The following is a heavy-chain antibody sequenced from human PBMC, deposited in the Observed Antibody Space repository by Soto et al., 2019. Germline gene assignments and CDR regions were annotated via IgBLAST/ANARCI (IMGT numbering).Heavy chain of an antibody. Sequence: SVKDSCKTTGFAFGNSAVQWVRQARGQRLEWMGWIVARSGSTNYGQRVQKRVTITRDISTSTIHMELDCLSSEDTAVYYCAESLYSGGSCCSFDIWGQGTMVTVSS. J-gene: IGHJ3*02. CDR3: AESLYSGGSCCSFDI. D-gene: IGHD2-15*01. CDR2: IVARSGST. V-gene: IGHV1-58*01. CDR1: GFAFGNSA.